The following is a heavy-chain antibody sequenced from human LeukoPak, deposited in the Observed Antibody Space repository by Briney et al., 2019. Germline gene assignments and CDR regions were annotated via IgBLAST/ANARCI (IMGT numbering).Heavy chain of an antibody. D-gene: IGHD6-6*01. CDR2: IKQDGSEK. CDR1: GFTFSSYW. CDR3: ARIGYSSSSFDY. V-gene: IGHV3-7*01. Sequence: GGSLRLSCAASGFTFSSYWMSWVRQAPGKGLEGVANIKQDGSEKYYVDSVKGRFTISRDNAKNSVYLQMTSLRAEDTALYYCARIGYSSSSFDYWGQGTLVTVSS. J-gene: IGHJ4*02.